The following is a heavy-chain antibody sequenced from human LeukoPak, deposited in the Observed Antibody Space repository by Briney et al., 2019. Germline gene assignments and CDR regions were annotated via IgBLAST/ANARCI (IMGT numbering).Heavy chain of an antibody. V-gene: IGHV3-48*01. J-gene: IGHJ6*03. D-gene: IGHD2-2*01. Sequence: GGSLRLSCAASGFTFSSYSMNWVRQAPGKGLEWVSYISSSTSTIYYADSVKGRFTISRDNAKNSLYLQMNSLRPEDTAVYYCARGGGVPAARAYYYYYYMDVWGKGTTVTVSS. CDR2: ISSSTSTI. CDR1: GFTFSSYS. CDR3: ARGGGVPAARAYYYYYYMDV.